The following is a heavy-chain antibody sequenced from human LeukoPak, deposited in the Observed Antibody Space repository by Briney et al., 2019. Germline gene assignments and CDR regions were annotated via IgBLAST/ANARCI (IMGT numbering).Heavy chain of an antibody. Sequence: GESLKISCKGSGYSFTSYWIGWVRQMPGKGLEWIGIIYPGDSDTRYSPSFQGQVTISADKSISTAYLQWSSLKASDTAMYYCARHALLLRYFDWLKFIWFDPWGQGTLVTVSS. CDR2: IYPGDSDT. D-gene: IGHD3-9*01. CDR1: GYSFTSYW. J-gene: IGHJ5*02. V-gene: IGHV5-51*01. CDR3: ARHALLLRYFDWLKFIWFDP.